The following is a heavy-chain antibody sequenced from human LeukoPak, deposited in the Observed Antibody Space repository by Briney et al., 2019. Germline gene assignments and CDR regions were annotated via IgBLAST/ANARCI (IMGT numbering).Heavy chain of an antibody. D-gene: IGHD6-13*01. CDR2: ISGSAITT. Sequence: GGSLRLSCAASGFTFSSYGMHWVRQAPGKGLEWVSTISGSAITTYYADSVTGRFTISRDNSKNTLYLQMNSLRAEDTAVYYCAKVSTWSKYYFDYWGQGTLVTVSS. J-gene: IGHJ4*02. CDR3: AKVSTWSKYYFDY. CDR1: GFTFSSYG. V-gene: IGHV3-23*01.